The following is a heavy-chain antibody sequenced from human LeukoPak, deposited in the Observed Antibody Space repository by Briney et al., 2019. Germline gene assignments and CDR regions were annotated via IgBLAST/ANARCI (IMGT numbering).Heavy chain of an antibody. Sequence: SETLSLTCTVSGGSISSYYWSWIRQPPGKGLEWIGYIYYGGSTNYNPSLKSRVTISVDTSKNQFSLKLSSVTAADTAVYYCARVYSGSSSWFDPWGQGTLVTVSS. J-gene: IGHJ5*02. V-gene: IGHV4-59*01. CDR3: ARVYSGSSSWFDP. CDR2: IYYGGST. CDR1: GGSISSYY. D-gene: IGHD1-26*01.